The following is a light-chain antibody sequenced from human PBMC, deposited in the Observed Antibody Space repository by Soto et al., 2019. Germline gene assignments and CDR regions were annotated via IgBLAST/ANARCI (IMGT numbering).Light chain of an antibody. CDR2: GAS. CDR3: QQSNKWPGT. V-gene: IGKV3-15*01. Sequence: EIVMTQSPATLSVSPGERATLSCRASQSVSSNLAWYQQKPGPAPRLLIYGASTRATGIPARFSGSGSGTEFTLTISSLQSEDFAVYYCQQSNKWPGTFGQGTKVEIK. CDR1: QSVSSN. J-gene: IGKJ1*01.